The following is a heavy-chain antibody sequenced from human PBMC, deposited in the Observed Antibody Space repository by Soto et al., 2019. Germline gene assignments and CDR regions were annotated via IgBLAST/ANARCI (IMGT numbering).Heavy chain of an antibody. Sequence: PSQTVSLIGVISWDSFSSNIATCNCIRQSPSRGLEWLGRTYYRSKWYNDYAVAVESRITINPDTSKNQFSLQLRSVTPEDTAIYYCTKESMAGWVDYWGQGALVTVSS. J-gene: IGHJ4*02. CDR2: TYYRSKWYN. CDR3: TKESMAGWVDY. D-gene: IGHD6-19*01. CDR1: WDSFSSNIAT. V-gene: IGHV6-1*01.